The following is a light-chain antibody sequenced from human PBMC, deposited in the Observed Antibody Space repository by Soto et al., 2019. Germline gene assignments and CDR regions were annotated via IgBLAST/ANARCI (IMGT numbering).Light chain of an antibody. V-gene: IGKV1-6*01. Sequence: AIQMTQSPSSLSASVGDRVTITCRASQAIKNDLAWYQQKPGQAPNLLIYAASTLQSGVPSRFSGGGAGTDFTLTISSLQPEDFAAYYCLQDNSYPLTFGGGTEVEI. CDR1: QAIKND. CDR2: AAS. J-gene: IGKJ4*01. CDR3: LQDNSYPLT.